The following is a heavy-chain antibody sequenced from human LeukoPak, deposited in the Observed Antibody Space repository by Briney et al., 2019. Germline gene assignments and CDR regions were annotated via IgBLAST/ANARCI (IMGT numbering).Heavy chain of an antibody. V-gene: IGHV3-15*01. CDR3: TTEADIVVVTAIL. CDR2: IKSKTDGGTT. J-gene: IGHJ4*02. Sequence: PGGSLRLSCAASGFTFSNAWMSWVRQAPGKGLEWVGRIKSKTDGGTTDYAAPVKGRFTISRDDSKNTLYLQMNSLKTEDTAVYYCTTEADIVVVTAILWGQGTLVTVSS. D-gene: IGHD2-21*02. CDR1: GFTFSNAW.